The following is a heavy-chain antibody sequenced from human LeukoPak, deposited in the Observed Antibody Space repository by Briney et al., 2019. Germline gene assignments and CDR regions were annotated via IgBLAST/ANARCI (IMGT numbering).Heavy chain of an antibody. CDR3: AARFRDGLDI. CDR2: ISGDGGST. J-gene: IGHJ3*02. V-gene: IGHV3-74*01. Sequence: GGSLRLSCAASGFPFSSSWVHWVRQAPGKGLVWVSRISGDGGSTEYADSVKGRFAISRDNAKNALYLQMNSLRAEDTAVYYCAARFRDGLDIWGQGTMVTVSS. CDR1: GFPFSSSW.